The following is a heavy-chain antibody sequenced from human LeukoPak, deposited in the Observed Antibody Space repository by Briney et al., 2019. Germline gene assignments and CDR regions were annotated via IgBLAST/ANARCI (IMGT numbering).Heavy chain of an antibody. CDR1: GYTFTSYG. CDR2: ISTYNGNT. J-gene: IGHJ1*01. V-gene: IGHV1-18*01. Sequence: ASVKVSCKASGYTFTSYGISWVRQAPGQGLEWLGWISTYNGNTHYAQKLQGRVTMTTDTSTTTAYMELRSLRSDDTAVYYCARASYDSSDYEFFQHWGQGTLVTVSS. D-gene: IGHD3-22*01. CDR3: ARASYDSSDYEFFQH.